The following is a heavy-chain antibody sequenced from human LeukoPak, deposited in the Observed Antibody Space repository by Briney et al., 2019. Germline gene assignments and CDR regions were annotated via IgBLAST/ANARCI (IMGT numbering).Heavy chain of an antibody. D-gene: IGHD3-9*01. Sequence: GGPLRLSCAASGFTFSSYSMNWVRQAPGKGLEWVSYISSSSSTIYYADSVKGRFTISRDNAKNSLYLQMNSLRAEDTAVYYCTRDLMDYDVSTGLHHYYMDVWGQGTTVTVSS. CDR2: ISSSSSTI. J-gene: IGHJ6*02. CDR3: TRDLMDYDVSTGLHHYYMDV. CDR1: GFTFSSYS. V-gene: IGHV3-48*01.